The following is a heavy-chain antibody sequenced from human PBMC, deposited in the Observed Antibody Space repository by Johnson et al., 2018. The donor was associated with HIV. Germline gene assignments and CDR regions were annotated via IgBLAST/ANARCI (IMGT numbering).Heavy chain of an antibody. V-gene: IGHV3-7*01. CDR1: GFTFSDYY. CDR3: ARSDASDI. Sequence: VQLVESGGGVVQPGRSLRLSCAASGFTFSDYYMSWIRQAPGKGLEWVAQTQQDGSGKLYVSSLRGRITISRDNAKNSLYLQMNNLRAEDTAMYYCARSDASDIWGQGTMVTVSS. CDR2: TQQDGSGK. J-gene: IGHJ3*02.